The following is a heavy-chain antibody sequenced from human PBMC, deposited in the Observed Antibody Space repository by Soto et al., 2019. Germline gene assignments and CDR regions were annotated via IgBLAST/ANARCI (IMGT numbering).Heavy chain of an antibody. CDR3: AKRTGFYGPIDY. Sequence: GSLRLSCAASGFTFSSYGMHWVRQAPGKGLEWVAVISYDGSNKYYADSVKGRFTISRDNSKNTLYLQMNSLTAEDTAVYYCAKRTGFYGPIDYWGQGALVTVS. CDR1: GFTFSSYG. CDR2: ISYDGSNK. V-gene: IGHV3-30*18. J-gene: IGHJ4*02. D-gene: IGHD3-10*01.